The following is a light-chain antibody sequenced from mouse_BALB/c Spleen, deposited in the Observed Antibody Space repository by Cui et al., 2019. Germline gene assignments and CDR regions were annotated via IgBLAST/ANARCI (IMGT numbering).Light chain of an antibody. V-gene: IGKV5-48*01. CDR1: QSIGTS. J-gene: IGKJ5*01. CDR3: QQSNSWPTLT. CDR2: YAS. Sequence: DILLTQSPAILSVSPGERVSFSCRASQSIGTSIHWYQQRTNGSPRLLIKYASESISGIPSRCSGSGSGTDFTLSINSVESEDIADYYCQQSNSWPTLTFGAGTKLELK.